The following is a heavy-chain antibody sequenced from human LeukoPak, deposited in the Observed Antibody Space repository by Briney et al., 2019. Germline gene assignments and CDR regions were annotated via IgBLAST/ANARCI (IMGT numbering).Heavy chain of an antibody. CDR2: IYYSGST. Sequence: SETLSLTCTVSGGSISSYYWSWIRQPPGKGLEWIGYIYYSGSTNYNPSLKSRVTISVDTSKNQFSLKLSSVTAADTAVYYCASLGIAAAGTRCFAPWGQGPLVTVSS. CDR1: GGSISSYY. J-gene: IGHJ5*02. CDR3: ASLGIAAAGTRCFAP. D-gene: IGHD6-13*01. V-gene: IGHV4-59*08.